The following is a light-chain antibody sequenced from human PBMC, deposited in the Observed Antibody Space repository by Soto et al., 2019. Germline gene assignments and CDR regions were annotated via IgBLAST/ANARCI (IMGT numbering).Light chain of an antibody. Sequence: ENVLTHAPGTLSLSPGERATLSCRASQVTSRYLSWDQQRPGQAPRLLIYGASSRATGIPDRFSGSGSGTDFTLTISRLEPEDFAVYYCQQYSTSPISFGQGTRLEIK. CDR1: QVTSRY. V-gene: IGKV3-20*01. CDR3: QQYSTSPIS. CDR2: GAS. J-gene: IGKJ5*01.